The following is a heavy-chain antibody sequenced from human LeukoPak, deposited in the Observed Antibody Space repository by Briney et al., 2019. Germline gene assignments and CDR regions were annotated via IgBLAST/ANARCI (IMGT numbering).Heavy chain of an antibody. J-gene: IGHJ6*03. Sequence: PGGSLRLSCAASGSTFRNYGMHWVRQAPGKGLEWVAVILYDGSNEEYADSVKGRFTISRDNSKNTLYLQMNSLRAEDTAVYYCAKDWNYEDNYCYYMDVWGKGTTVTVSS. CDR3: AKDWNYEDNYCYYMDV. V-gene: IGHV3-30*18. D-gene: IGHD1-7*01. CDR2: ILYDGSNE. CDR1: GSTFRNYG.